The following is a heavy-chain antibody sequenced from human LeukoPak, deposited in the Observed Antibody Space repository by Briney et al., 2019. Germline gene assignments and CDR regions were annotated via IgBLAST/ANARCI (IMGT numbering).Heavy chain of an antibody. CDR2: INPNSGGT. CDR1: GYTFTGYH. V-gene: IGHV1-2*06. CDR3: ARVGALRIQLWLPY. J-gene: IGHJ4*02. Sequence: ASVKVSCKASGYTFTGYHMHWVRQAPGQGLEWMGRINPNSGGTNYAQKFQGRATMTRDTSISTAYMELSRLRSDDTAVYYCARVGALRIQLWLPYWGQGTLVTVSS. D-gene: IGHD5-18*01.